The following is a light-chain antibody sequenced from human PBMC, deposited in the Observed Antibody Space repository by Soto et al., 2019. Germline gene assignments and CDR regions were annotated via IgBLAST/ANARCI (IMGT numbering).Light chain of an antibody. CDR3: QSYDSSLSAYV. Sequence: QSVLTQPPSVSGAPGQRVTISCTGSRSNIGAGYYVHWYQQLPGTAPKLLIYGNSNRASGVPDRFSGSMSGTSASLAITGLQAEDEADYYCQSYDSSLSAYVFATGTKLTVL. J-gene: IGLJ1*01. CDR1: RSNIGAGYY. V-gene: IGLV1-40*01. CDR2: GNS.